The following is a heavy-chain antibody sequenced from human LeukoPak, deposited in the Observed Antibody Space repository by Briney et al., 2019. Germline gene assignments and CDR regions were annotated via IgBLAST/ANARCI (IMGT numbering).Heavy chain of an antibody. CDR2: FYLGDSYN. CDR1: GYSFTSYW. D-gene: IGHD6-13*01. Sequence: GESLKISCKGSGYSFTSYWIGWVRQMPGKGLEWMGIFYLGDSYNRFSTSFQGQVTISANKSISPAYLQWNNLKGSDTAIYYLARPPYSSPLDAFDIWGQGTMVTVSS. V-gene: IGHV5-51*01. J-gene: IGHJ3*02. CDR3: ARPPYSSPLDAFDI.